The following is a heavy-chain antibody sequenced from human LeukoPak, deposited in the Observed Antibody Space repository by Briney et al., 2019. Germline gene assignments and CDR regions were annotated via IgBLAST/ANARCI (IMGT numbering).Heavy chain of an antibody. D-gene: IGHD1-26*01. CDR3: AREGETRWELLSGSRAFDI. Sequence: GGSLRLSCAASGFTFSSYAMHWVRQAPGRGLEWVAVISYDGSNKYYADSVKGRFTISRDNSKNTLYLQMNSLRAEDTAVYYCAREGETRWELLSGSRAFDIWGQGTMVTVSS. V-gene: IGHV3-30*04. J-gene: IGHJ3*02. CDR1: GFTFSSYA. CDR2: ISYDGSNK.